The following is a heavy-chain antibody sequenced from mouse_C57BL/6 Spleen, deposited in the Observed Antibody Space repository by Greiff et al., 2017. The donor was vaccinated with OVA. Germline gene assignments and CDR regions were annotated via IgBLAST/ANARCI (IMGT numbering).Heavy chain of an antibody. J-gene: IGHJ2*01. CDR2: IDLSDSYT. V-gene: IGHV1-50*01. CDR3: ASLITTVPY. CDR1: GYTFTSYW. D-gene: IGHD1-1*01. Sequence: QVQLQQPGAELVKPGASVKLSCKASGYTFTSYWMQWVKQRPGQGLEWIGEIDLSDSYTNYNQKFKGKATLTVDTSSSTAYMQLSSLTSEDSAVYYCASLITTVPYWGQGTTLTVSS.